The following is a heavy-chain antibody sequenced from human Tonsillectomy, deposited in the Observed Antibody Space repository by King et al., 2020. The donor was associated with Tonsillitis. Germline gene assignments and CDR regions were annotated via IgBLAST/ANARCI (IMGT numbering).Heavy chain of an antibody. V-gene: IGHV3-48*03. J-gene: IGHJ4*02. D-gene: IGHD3-10*01. CDR1: GFVFSDYE. CDR3: ARSIWFRFDY. Sequence: VQLVESGGGLVQPGGSLRLSCSASGFVFSDYEMNWVRQAPGKGLEWISFISSSSDAINYADSVKGRFTISRDNAKSSLYLQMNSLRVEDTAVYYCARSIWFRFDYWGQGDLVTVAS. CDR2: ISSSSDAI.